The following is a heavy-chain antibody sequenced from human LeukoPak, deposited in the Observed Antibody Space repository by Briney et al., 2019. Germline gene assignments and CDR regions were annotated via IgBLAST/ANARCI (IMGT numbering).Heavy chain of an antibody. CDR1: GFTFSNYS. CDR2: ISSSSSYI. D-gene: IGHD3-10*01. CDR3: ARDTITMVRGVTIDAVDI. V-gene: IGHV3-21*01. J-gene: IGHJ3*02. Sequence: GGSLRLSCAASGFTFSNYSMNWVRQAPGKGLEWVSSISSSSSYIYYADSVKGRFTISRDNAKNSLYLQMNSLRAEDTAVYYCARDTITMVRGVTIDAVDIWGQGTMVTVSS.